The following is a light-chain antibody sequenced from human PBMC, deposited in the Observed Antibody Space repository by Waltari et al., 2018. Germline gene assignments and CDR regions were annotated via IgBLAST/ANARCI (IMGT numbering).Light chain of an antibody. Sequence: EIVLTQSPATLSLSPGDTATLSCRASQSVGSYLAWYQQKPGQPPRLLIYDASNRATRVPARFRGSGSGTDFTLTISSLEAEDFAVYYCQQRSNWTPHTFGQGARLEIK. CDR3: QQRSNWTPHT. V-gene: IGKV3-11*01. CDR2: DAS. CDR1: QSVGSY. J-gene: IGKJ2*01.